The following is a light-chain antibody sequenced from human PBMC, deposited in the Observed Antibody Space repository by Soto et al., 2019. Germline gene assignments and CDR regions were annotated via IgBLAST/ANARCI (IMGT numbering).Light chain of an antibody. CDR2: KAS. J-gene: IGKJ1*01. CDR1: QTISSW. CDR3: QHYNSYSEA. V-gene: IGKV1-5*03. Sequence: DIQMTQSPSTLSGSVGDRVTITCGASQTISSWLDWYQQKPGKAPKLLIYKASTLKSGVPSRFRGSGSGTELTLTISSMKNDDFETYYCQHYNSYSEAFGQGTKVDIK.